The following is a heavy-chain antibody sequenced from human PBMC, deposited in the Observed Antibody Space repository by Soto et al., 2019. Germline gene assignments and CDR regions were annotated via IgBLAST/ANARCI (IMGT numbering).Heavy chain of an antibody. CDR1: GFTFDDYA. J-gene: IGHJ3*02. CDR3: AKDIGQQLVSEAFDI. CDR2: ISWNSGSI. D-gene: IGHD6-13*01. Sequence: EVQLVESGGGLVQPGRSLRLSCAASGFTFDDYAMHWVRQAPGKGLEWVSGISWNSGSIGYADSVKGRFTISRDNAKNSLYLQMNSLRAGDTALYYCAKDIGQQLVSEAFDIWGQGTMVTVSS. V-gene: IGHV3-9*01.